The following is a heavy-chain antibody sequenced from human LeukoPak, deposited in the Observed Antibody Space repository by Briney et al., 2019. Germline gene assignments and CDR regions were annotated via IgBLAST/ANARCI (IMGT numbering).Heavy chain of an antibody. CDR3: ARIGATVRYYYMDV. CDR2: IYYSGST. V-gene: IGHV4-59*01. Sequence: PSETLSLTCTVSGGSISSYYWSWIRQPPGKGLEWIGYIYYSGSTNYNPSLKSRVTISADTSKNQFSLKLSSVTAADTAVYYCARIGATVRYYYMDVWGKGTTVTVSS. J-gene: IGHJ6*03. D-gene: IGHD4-11*01. CDR1: GGSISSYY.